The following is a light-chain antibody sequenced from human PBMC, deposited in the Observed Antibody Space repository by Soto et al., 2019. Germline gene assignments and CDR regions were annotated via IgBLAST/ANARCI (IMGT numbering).Light chain of an antibody. CDR3: QQYINLWT. Sequence: EIVITQKKATLSVSPGERASLSGRASQSVSSNLAWYQQKPGQAPRLLIYGASTRATGIPARFSGSGSGTEFTLTISSLQSEDFAVYYCQQYINLWTFGHVGNVDIK. V-gene: IGKV3-15*01. CDR1: QSVSSN. J-gene: IGKJ1*01. CDR2: GAS.